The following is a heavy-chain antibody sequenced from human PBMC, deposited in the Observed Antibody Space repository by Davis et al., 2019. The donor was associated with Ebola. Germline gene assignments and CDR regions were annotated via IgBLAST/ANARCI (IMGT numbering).Heavy chain of an antibody. J-gene: IGHJ3*02. V-gene: IGHV1-18*01. D-gene: IGHD6-19*01. CDR3: ARGYIAVPSYAFDI. CDR2: ISAYNGNT. CDR1: GYTFTSYG. Sequence: ASVKVSRKASGYTFTSYGISWVRQAPGQGLEWMGWISAYNGNTNYAQKLQGRVTMTTDTSTSTAYMELRSLRSDDTAVSYCARGYIAVPSYAFDIWGQGTMVTVSS.